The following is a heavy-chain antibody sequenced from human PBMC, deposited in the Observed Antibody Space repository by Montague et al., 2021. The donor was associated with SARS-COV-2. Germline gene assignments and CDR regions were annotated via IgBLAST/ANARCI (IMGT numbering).Heavy chain of an antibody. J-gene: IGHJ5*02. CDR3: ARGKEEITMMVVVFTSASCCIDA. CDR2: INHTGSA. CDR1: GGSFSGYQ. D-gene: IGHD3-22*01. V-gene: IGHV4-34*01. Sequence: SETLSLTCAVYGGSFSGYQWSWIRQSPGKGLEWIGEINHTGSASYNPSLKSRVAISVDTSKNQFSLKLSSVTAADTGTYYCARGKEEITMMVVVFTSASCCIDAWGQGTLVTVSS.